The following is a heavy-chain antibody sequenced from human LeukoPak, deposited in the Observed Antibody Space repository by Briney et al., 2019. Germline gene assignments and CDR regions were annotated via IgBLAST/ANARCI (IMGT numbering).Heavy chain of an antibody. J-gene: IGHJ3*02. Sequence: ETLSLTCAVSGYSIGSGYYWGWIRQPPGKGLEWIGRIYHSGSTYYNPSLKSRVTISVDTSKNHFSLNLSSVTAADTAVYYCARQLTVAGDAFDIWGQGTMVTVSS. CDR2: IYHSGST. CDR1: GYSIGSGYY. D-gene: IGHD6-13*01. V-gene: IGHV4-38-2*01. CDR3: ARQLTVAGDAFDI.